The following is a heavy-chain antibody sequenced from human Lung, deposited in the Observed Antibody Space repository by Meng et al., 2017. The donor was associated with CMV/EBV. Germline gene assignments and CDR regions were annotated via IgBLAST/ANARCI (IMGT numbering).Heavy chain of an antibody. D-gene: IGHD2-15*01. CDR3: ARSSGWLTPGGYGMDV. V-gene: IGHV3-48*03. CDR2: ISTSGTTI. Sequence: SCAASGFTFSSYEMNWVRQAPGKGLEWVAYISTSGTTIYYADSVRGRFTISRDNAKNSLFLQMNSLRAEDTAVYYCARSSGWLTPGGYGMDVWGQXTTVTVSS. J-gene: IGHJ6*02. CDR1: GFTFSSYE.